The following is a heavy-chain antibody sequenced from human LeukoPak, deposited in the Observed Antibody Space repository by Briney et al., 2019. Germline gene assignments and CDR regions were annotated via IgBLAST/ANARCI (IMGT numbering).Heavy chain of an antibody. Sequence: GGSLRLSCAASGFTFSSYWMSWVRQAPGKGLEWVANIKQDGSEKYYASSVRGRFTISRDNAKNSLYLQMDSLRAEDTGVYYCASERPSSSWYDYWGQGTLVTVSS. CDR3: ASERPSSSWYDY. CDR1: GFTFSSYW. V-gene: IGHV3-7*01. CDR2: IKQDGSEK. J-gene: IGHJ4*02. D-gene: IGHD6-13*01.